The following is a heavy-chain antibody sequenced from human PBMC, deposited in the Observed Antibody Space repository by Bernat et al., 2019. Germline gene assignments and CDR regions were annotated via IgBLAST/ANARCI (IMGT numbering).Heavy chain of an antibody. V-gene: IGHV3-11*05. D-gene: IGHD1-26*01. Sequence: QVQLVESGGGLVKPGGSLRLSCAASGFTFSDYYMSWIRQAPGKGLEWVSYISSSSSYTNYADTVKGRFTISRDNAKNSLYLQMNSLRAEGTAVYYCARDVVGAVFGSDYWGQGTLVTVSS. CDR2: ISSSSSYT. J-gene: IGHJ4*02. CDR1: GFTFSDYY. CDR3: ARDVVGAVFGSDY.